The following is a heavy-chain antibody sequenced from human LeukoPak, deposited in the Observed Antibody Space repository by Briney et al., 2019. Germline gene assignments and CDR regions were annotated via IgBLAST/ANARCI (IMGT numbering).Heavy chain of an antibody. CDR3: ARGVRDDFWSGYFPGFDP. J-gene: IGHJ5*02. CDR2: IIPIFGTA. D-gene: IGHD3-3*01. Sequence: ASVKVSCKASGGTFSSYAISWVRQAPGQGLEWMGGIIPIFGTANYAQKFHGRVTLTADKSTSTAYMELSSLRSEDTAVYYCARGVRDDFWSGYFPGFDPWGQGTLVTVSS. CDR1: GGTFSSYA. V-gene: IGHV1-69*06.